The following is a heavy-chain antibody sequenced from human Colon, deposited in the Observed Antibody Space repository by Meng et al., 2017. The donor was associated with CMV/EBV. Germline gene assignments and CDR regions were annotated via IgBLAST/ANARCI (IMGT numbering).Heavy chain of an antibody. V-gene: IGHV3-23*01. J-gene: IGHJ3*02. D-gene: IGHD1-26*01. CDR1: GFTFSSYA. CDR2: ISGSGGST. Sequence: GGSLRLSCAASGFTFSSYAMSWVRQAPGKGLEWVSAISGSGGSTYYADSVKGRFTISRDNSKNTLYLQMNSLRAEDTAVYYCAKDEGVGAIPGGAFAIWGQGTMVTVSS. CDR3: AKDEGVGAIPGGAFAI.